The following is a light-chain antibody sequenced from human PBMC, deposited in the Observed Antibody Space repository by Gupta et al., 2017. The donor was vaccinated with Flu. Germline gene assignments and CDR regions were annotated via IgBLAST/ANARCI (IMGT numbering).Light chain of an antibody. J-gene: IGLJ3*02. Sequence: QSALTQPRSVSGSPGQSVTISCTGTSSDVGRYNYVSWYQHHPGKAPKVMIYDVSKRPSGVPDRFSGSKSGNTASLTISGLKVEEEADYYCCSYAGDYTWMFGGGTKVTVL. CDR3: CSYAGDYTWM. CDR1: SSDVGRYNY. CDR2: DVS. V-gene: IGLV2-11*01.